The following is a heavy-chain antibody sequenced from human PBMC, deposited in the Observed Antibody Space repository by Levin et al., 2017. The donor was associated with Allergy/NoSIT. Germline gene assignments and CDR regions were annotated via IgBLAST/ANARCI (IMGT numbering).Heavy chain of an antibody. CDR1: GFTFSSFG. CDR3: ARDNWNDADAFDI. CDR2: IGTGSSSI. V-gene: IGHV3-48*02. D-gene: IGHD1-20*01. Sequence: SCAASGFTFSSFGMNWVRQAPGKGLEWVSYIGTGSSSIYYADSVKGRFTISRDDAKNSLYLLMNSLRDEDTAVYHCARDNWNDADAFDIWGQGTMVTVSS. J-gene: IGHJ3*02.